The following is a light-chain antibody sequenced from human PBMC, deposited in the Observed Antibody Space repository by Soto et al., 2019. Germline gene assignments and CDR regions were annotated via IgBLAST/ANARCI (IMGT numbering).Light chain of an antibody. Sequence: DIQMTQSPSSLSASVGDRVTITCRASQSMSSYLNWYQQKPGKAPKLLIYAASSLQSGVPSRFSGSGSGTDFTLTISSLQPEDFATYYCQQSYSTPYTSGQGTKLEIK. CDR3: QQSYSTPYT. V-gene: IGKV1-39*01. J-gene: IGKJ2*01. CDR2: AAS. CDR1: QSMSSY.